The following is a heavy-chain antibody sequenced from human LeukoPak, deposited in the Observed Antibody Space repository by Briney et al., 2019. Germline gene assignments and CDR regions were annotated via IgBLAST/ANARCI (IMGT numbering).Heavy chain of an antibody. J-gene: IGHJ4*02. D-gene: IGHD2-15*01. Sequence: GESLKISCKTSGYRFTNYWIGWVRQMPGKGLEWMGIIYPGDSDTRYSPSLQGQVTISADKSISTAYLQWNSLKASDTAMYYCARARYCSGGSCYAEYWGQGTLVTVSS. CDR3: ARARYCSGGSCYAEY. V-gene: IGHV5-51*01. CDR2: IYPGDSDT. CDR1: GYRFTNYW.